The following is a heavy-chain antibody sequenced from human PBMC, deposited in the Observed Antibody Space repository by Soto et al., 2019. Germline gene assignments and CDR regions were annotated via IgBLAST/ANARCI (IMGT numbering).Heavy chain of an antibody. Sequence: QVQLVQSGAEVKKPGSSVKVSCKTSGGLFSVFSFNWVRQAPGQGLEWMGGVLPITGSTDYAQKFQGRLTITADRSTSTIYMESSRLTSDDTANYYCATIRVRGGPLRCEDGGQGTLISVSS. CDR1: GGLFSVFS. V-gene: IGHV1-69*06. CDR3: ATIRVRGGPLRCED. D-gene: IGHD5-12*01. CDR2: VLPITGST. J-gene: IGHJ4*01.